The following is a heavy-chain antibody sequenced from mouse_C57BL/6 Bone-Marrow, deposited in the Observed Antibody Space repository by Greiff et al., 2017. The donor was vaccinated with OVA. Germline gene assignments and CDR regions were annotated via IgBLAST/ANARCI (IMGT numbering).Heavy chain of an antibody. CDR1: GYTFTDYN. J-gene: IGHJ1*03. Sequence: VQLKESGPELVKPGASVKIPCKASGYTFTDYNMDWVKQSHGKSLEWIGDINPNNGGTIYNQKFKGKATLTVDKSSSTAYMELRSLTSEDTAVYYCARNKHWYFDVWGTGTTVTVSS. CDR3: ARNKHWYFDV. CDR2: INPNNGGT. V-gene: IGHV1-18*01.